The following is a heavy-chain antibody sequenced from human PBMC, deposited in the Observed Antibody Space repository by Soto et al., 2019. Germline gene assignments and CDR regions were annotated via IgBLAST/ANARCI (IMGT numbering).Heavy chain of an antibody. D-gene: IGHD1-26*01. J-gene: IGHJ3*02. Sequence: EVQLVESGGGLVQPGGSLRLSCAASGFTFSSYSMNWVRQAPGKGLEWVSYISSGSSTIYYADSVKGRFTISRDNAKNSLYLQMNSLRDEDTAVYYCARSRGGSYQWAIYDTFDIWGQGTMVTVSS. V-gene: IGHV3-48*02. CDR3: ARSRGGSYQWAIYDTFDI. CDR1: GFTFSSYS. CDR2: ISSGSSTI.